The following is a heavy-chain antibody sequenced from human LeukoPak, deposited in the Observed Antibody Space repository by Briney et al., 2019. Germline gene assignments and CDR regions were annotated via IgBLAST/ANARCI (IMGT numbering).Heavy chain of an antibody. D-gene: IGHD3-3*01. J-gene: IGHJ4*02. V-gene: IGHV3-21*01. CDR3: AIDYDFWSGYYLSRPPHY. CDR2: ISGSSSYI. CDR1: GFTFSGYG. Sequence: KPGGSLRLSCAASGFTFSGYGMTWVRQAPGKGLEWVSSISGSSSYIDYVDSVKGRFTISRDNAKNSLYLQMNSLRAEDTAVYYCAIDYDFWSGYYLSRPPHYWGQGILVAVSS.